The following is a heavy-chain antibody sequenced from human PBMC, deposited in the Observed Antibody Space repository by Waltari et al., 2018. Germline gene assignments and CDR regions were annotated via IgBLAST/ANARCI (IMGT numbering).Heavy chain of an antibody. V-gene: IGHV4-39*01. D-gene: IGHD3-10*01. CDR2: IYYSGST. Sequence: QLQLQESGPGLVKPSETLSLTCTVSGGSISSSSYYWGWIRQPPGKGLEWIGSIYYSGSTYYNPSLKSRVTISVDTSKNQFSLKLSSVTAADTAVYYCARRVTMVRGGHFQHWGQGTLVTVSS. CDR1: GGSISSSSYY. J-gene: IGHJ1*01. CDR3: ARRVTMVRGGHFQH.